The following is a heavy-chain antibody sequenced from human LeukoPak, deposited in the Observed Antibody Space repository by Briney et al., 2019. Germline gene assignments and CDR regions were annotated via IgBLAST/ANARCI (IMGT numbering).Heavy chain of an antibody. J-gene: IGHJ4*02. V-gene: IGHV3-21*01. D-gene: IGHD3-22*01. Sequence: GGSLRLSCAASGFTFSSYNMNWVRQAPGKGLEWVTSISSSSSYIYYADSVKGRFTISRDNAKNSLYLQMNSLRAEDTAVYYCARDLGRGGYYDSSGYYRGEAFDYWGQGTLVTVSS. CDR3: ARDLGRGGYYDSSGYYRGEAFDY. CDR2: ISSSSSYI. CDR1: GFTFSSYN.